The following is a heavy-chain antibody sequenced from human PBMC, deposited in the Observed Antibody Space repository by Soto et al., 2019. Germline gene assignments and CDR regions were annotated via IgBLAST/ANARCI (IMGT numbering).Heavy chain of an antibody. CDR3: ARAPKAAAFDY. V-gene: IGHV1-46*01. CDR2: INPSGGST. D-gene: IGHD2-15*01. Sequence: QVQLVQSGAEVKKPGASVKVSCKASGYTFTSYYMHWVRQAPGQGLEWMGIINPSGGSTSYAQKFQGXXTXTXXTSTSTVYMELSSLRSEDTAVYYCARAPKAAAFDYWGQGTLVTVSS. CDR1: GYTFTSYY. J-gene: IGHJ4*02.